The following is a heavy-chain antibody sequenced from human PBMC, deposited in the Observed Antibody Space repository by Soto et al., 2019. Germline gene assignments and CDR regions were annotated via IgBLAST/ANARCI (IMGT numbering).Heavy chain of an antibody. CDR3: TTPRLEDYYYYYMDV. J-gene: IGHJ6*03. CDR2: IKSKTDGGTT. V-gene: IGHV3-15*01. D-gene: IGHD3-22*01. Sequence: PGGSLRLSCAASGFTFSNAWMSWVRQAPGKGLEWVGRIKSKTDGGTTDYAAPVKGRFTISRDDSKNTLYLQMNSLKTEDTAVYYCTTPRLEDYYYYYMDVWGKGTTVTVSS. CDR1: GFTFSNAW.